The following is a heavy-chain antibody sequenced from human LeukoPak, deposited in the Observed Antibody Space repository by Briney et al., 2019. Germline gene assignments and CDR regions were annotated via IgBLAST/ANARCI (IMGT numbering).Heavy chain of an antibody. Sequence: SETLSLTCTVSGNSISSSRSYWSWIRQTPGKGLEWIGYIYYSGSTNFNPSLKSRVTISVDTSKNQFSLKMSSVTAADTAVYFCARGGPPGYYYDYYMDVWGKGTTVTISS. J-gene: IGHJ6*03. CDR3: ARGGPPGYYYDYYMDV. CDR2: IYYSGST. CDR1: GNSISSSRSY. V-gene: IGHV4-61*01.